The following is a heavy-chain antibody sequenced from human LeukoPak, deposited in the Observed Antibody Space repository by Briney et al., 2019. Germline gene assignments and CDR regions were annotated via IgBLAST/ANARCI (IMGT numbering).Heavy chain of an antibody. Sequence: PGGSLELSGAAPGLTAEDPYMSGAGQAPGRDLEWVSVVYSGGRTFYADSVKGRFTISRDSFKNTAYLQMNSLRVDDTAVYYCARQASAGLDYWGQGTLVTVSS. CDR1: GLTAEDPY. CDR3: ARQASAGLDY. CDR2: VYSGGRT. V-gene: IGHV3-66*02. J-gene: IGHJ4*02. D-gene: IGHD6-13*01.